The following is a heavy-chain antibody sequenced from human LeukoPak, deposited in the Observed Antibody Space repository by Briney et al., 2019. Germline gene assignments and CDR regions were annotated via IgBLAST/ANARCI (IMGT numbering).Heavy chain of an antibody. D-gene: IGHD1-1*01. J-gene: IGHJ4*02. CDR1: GITASSFY. Sequence: QPGGSLRLSCAASGITASSFYMIWVRQAPGKGLEWVSYICNNDGTKYVESVRCRLTIARDNSNNILYLQMNSLRVEDTAMYWCASSVTTVGAYDYWGQGAPVTVSS. V-gene: IGHV3-53*01. CDR3: ASSVTTVGAYDY. CDR2: ICNNDGT.